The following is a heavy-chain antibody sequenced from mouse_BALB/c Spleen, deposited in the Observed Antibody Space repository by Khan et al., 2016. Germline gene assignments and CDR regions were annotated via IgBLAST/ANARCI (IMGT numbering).Heavy chain of an antibody. D-gene: IGHD2-14*01. Sequence: EVQLQESGPDLVKPSQSLSLTCTVSGYSITSGYSWQWIRQFPGNKLEWMGYIHYSGNTNYNPSLKSRISITRDTSKHQFFLQMNSVTTEDTATYCCARSDFYRYDDAMDYWGQGMSVTVSS. J-gene: IGHJ4*01. CDR2: IHYSGNT. CDR3: ARSDFYRYDDAMDY. V-gene: IGHV3-1*02. CDR1: GYSITSGYS.